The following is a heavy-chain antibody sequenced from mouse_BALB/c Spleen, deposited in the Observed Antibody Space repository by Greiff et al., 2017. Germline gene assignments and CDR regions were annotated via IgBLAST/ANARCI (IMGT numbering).Heavy chain of an antibody. CDR3: AREYYYGSKGGYAMDY. CDR1: GFSLTSYG. J-gene: IGHJ4*01. Sequence: VNVVESGPGLVAPSQSLSITCTVSGFSLTSYGVHWVRQPPGKGLEWLGVIWAGGSTNYNSALMSRLSISKDNSKSQVFLKMNSLQTDDTAMYYCAREYYYGSKGGYAMDYWGQGTSVTVSS. CDR2: IWAGGST. D-gene: IGHD1-1*01. V-gene: IGHV2-9*02.